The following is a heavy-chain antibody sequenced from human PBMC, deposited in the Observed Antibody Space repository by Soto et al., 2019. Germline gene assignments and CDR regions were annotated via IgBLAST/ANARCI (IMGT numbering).Heavy chain of an antibody. V-gene: IGHV3-23*01. CDR3: AKKVNSGPGSQYFDY. CDR1: GFTFSSYS. J-gene: IGHJ4*02. Sequence: GGSLRLSCAASGFTFSSYSMSWDRQAPGKGLEWVSGFRTGGDDGTTYYADSVKGRFTISRDNSKNTLFLQMNSLRVEDTAIYYCAKKVNSGPGSQYFDYWGQGTLVTVS. D-gene: IGHD3-10*01. CDR2: FRTGGDDGTT.